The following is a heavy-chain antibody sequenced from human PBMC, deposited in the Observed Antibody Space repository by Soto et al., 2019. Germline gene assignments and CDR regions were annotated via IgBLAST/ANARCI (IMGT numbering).Heavy chain of an antibody. CDR1: GYTFTSYG. CDR2: ISAYNGNT. CDR3: ARDWPLTYGSGSYYPQRAFDY. V-gene: IGHV1-18*01. D-gene: IGHD3-10*01. J-gene: IGHJ4*02. Sequence: GASVKVSCKASGYTFTSYGISWVRQAPGQGLEWMGWISAYNGNTNYAQKLQGRVTMTTDTSTSTAYMELRSLRSDDTAVYYCARDWPLTYGSGSYYPQRAFDYWGQGTLVTVSS.